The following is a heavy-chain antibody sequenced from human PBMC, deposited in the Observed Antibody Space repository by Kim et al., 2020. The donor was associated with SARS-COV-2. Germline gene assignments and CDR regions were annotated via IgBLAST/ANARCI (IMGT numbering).Heavy chain of an antibody. J-gene: IGHJ6*01. V-gene: IGHV4-61*02. Sequence: SETLSLTCTVSGGSISSGSYYWSWIRQPAGKGLEWIGRIYTSGSTNYNPSLKSRVTISVDTSKNQFSLKLSSVTAADTAVYYCARAEITMVRGTLYYGMDV. CDR1: GGSISSGSYY. D-gene: IGHD3-10*01. CDR3: ARAEITMVRGTLYYGMDV. CDR2: IYTSGST.